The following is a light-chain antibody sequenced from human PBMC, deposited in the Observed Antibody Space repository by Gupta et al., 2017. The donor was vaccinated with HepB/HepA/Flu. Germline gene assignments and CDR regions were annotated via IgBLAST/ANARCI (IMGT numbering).Light chain of an antibody. Sequence: QSVLTQPPSVSVAPGQKVTISCSGSSSNIGQNFISWYQQLPGTAPKLLIYENIKRPSGIPDRFSGSKSGTSATLGITGLRTGDEADYYCGTWDNSLSAGVFGGGTKLTVL. V-gene: IGLV1-51*02. CDR1: SSNIGQNF. J-gene: IGLJ2*01. CDR2: ENI. CDR3: GTWDNSLSAGV.